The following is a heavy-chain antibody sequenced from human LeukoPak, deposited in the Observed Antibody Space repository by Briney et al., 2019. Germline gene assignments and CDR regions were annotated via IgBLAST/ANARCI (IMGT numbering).Heavy chain of an antibody. J-gene: IGHJ1*01. D-gene: IGHD3-22*01. CDR3: ARSYDSSGYYLGYFQH. Sequence: PSETLSLTCTVSGGSISSYYWSWIRQPPGKGLEWIGYIYYSGSTNYNPSLKSRVTISVDTSKNQFSLKQSSVTAADTAVYYCARSYDSSGYYLGYFQHWGQGTLVAVSS. V-gene: IGHV4-59*01. CDR1: GGSISSYY. CDR2: IYYSGST.